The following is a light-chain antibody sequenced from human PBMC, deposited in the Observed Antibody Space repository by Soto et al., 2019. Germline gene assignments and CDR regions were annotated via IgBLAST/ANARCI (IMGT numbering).Light chain of an antibody. J-gene: IGLJ2*01. CDR3: SSYTGSSALV. V-gene: IGLV2-14*01. CDR1: SSVVGGYDY. Sequence: QSALTQPASVSGSPGQSITISCTGTSSVVGGYDYVSWYQHHPGKVPKLIIYEVSKRPSGVSHRFSGSKSGNTASLTISGLQAEDEADYYCSSYTGSSALVFGGGTKLTVL. CDR2: EVS.